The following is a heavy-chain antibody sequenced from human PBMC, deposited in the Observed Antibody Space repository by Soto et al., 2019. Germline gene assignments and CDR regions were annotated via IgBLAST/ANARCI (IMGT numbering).Heavy chain of an antibody. CDR1: GVTFSRYA. V-gene: IGHV3-23*01. J-gene: IGHJ6*03. CDR3: AKDPVRGYYDFWSGYLEEGMDV. D-gene: IGHD3-3*01. CDR2: ISGSGGST. Sequence: ASGVTFSRYAISWVRQAPGKGLEWVSAISGSGGSTYYADSVKGRFTISRDNSKNTLYLQMNSLRAEDTAVYYCAKDPVRGYYDFWSGYLEEGMDVWGKGTTVTVSS.